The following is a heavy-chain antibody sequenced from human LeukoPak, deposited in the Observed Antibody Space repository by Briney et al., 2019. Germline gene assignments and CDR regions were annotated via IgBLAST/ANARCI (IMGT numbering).Heavy chain of an antibody. J-gene: IGHJ4*02. CDR1: GGSFSGYY. V-gene: IGHV4-34*01. CDR3: AKDLVVAATLGQFDY. D-gene: IGHD2-15*01. CDR2: INHSGST. Sequence: SETLSLTCAVYGGSFSGYYWSWIRQPPGKGLEWIGEINHSGSTNYNPSLKSRVTISVDTSKNQFSLKLSSVTAEDTAVYYCAKDLVVAATLGQFDYWGQGTLVTVSS.